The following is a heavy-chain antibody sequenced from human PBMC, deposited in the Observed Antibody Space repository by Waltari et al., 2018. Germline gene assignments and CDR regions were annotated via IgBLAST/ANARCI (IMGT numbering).Heavy chain of an antibody. V-gene: IGHV4-61*02. Sequence: QVQLQESGPGLVKPSQTLSLTCTVSGGSISSAIYYWTWIRQPPGKGREWIGRTHTSGSTYYNPSLKSRLTISVDRSRNQFSLKLSSVTAADTAVYYCASFGSHSYWGQGTLVTVSS. CDR2: THTSGST. J-gene: IGHJ4*02. D-gene: IGHD3-10*01. CDR1: GGSISSAIYY. CDR3: ASFGSHSY.